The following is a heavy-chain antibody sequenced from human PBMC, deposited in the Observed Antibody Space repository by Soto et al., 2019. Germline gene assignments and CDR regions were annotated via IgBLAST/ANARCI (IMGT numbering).Heavy chain of an antibody. Sequence: GGSLRLSCTASGFTVSSNYMSWVRQAPGKGLEWVSVIYSGGSTYYADSVKGRFTISRDNSKNTLYLQMNSLRAEDTAVYYCASRSSDYGDYYYYYGMDVWGQGTTVTVSS. CDR3: ASRSSDYGDYYYYYGMDV. D-gene: IGHD4-17*01. CDR1: GFTVSSNY. V-gene: IGHV3-53*01. CDR2: IYSGGST. J-gene: IGHJ6*02.